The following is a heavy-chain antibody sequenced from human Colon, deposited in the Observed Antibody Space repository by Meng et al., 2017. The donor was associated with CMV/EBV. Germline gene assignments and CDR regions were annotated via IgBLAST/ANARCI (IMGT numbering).Heavy chain of an antibody. CDR1: GFTFNTYG. V-gene: IGHV3-30*02. D-gene: IGHD1-1*01. CDR2: IRYDGSDQ. Sequence: GESLKISCAASGFTFNTYGMHWVRQAPGKGLEWLSFIRYDGSDQFYADSVKGRFTVSRDNSQNTLYLQMNSLRAEDTAVYYCAKDAYNQNFDYWGQGTLVTVSS. J-gene: IGHJ4*02. CDR3: AKDAYNQNFDY.